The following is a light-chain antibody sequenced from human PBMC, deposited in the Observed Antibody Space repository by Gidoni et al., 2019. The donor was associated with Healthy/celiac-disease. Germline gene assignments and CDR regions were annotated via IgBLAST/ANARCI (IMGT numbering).Light chain of an antibody. J-gene: IGKJ1*01. CDR2: LGS. CDR1: QSLLHSNGYNY. CDR3: MQGLQTSWT. V-gene: IGKV2-28*01. Sequence: IVMTQSPPSLPVTPGEPASISCRSSQSLLHSNGYNYLDWYLQKPGQSPQLLIYLGSTRASGVPDRFSGSGSGTDFTLKISRVEAEDVGVYYCMQGLQTSWTFXQXTKVEIK.